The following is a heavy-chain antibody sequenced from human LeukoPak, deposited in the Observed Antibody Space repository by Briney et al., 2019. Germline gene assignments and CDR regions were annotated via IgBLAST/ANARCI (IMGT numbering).Heavy chain of an antibody. CDR1: GFTFSSYG. Sequence: GGSLRLSCAASGFTFSSYGMSWVRQAPGKGLEWVSGIRAGGDNTYYADSVKGRFTISRDNSKNTLYLQMNSLRAEDTAVYCCAKARNRQLWSPFDYWGQGTLVTVSS. CDR3: AKARNRQLWSPFDY. CDR2: IRAGGDNT. D-gene: IGHD5-18*01. V-gene: IGHV3-23*01. J-gene: IGHJ4*02.